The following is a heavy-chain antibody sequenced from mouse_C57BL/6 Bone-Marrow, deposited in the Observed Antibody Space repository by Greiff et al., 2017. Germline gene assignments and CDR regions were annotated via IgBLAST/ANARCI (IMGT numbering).Heavy chain of an antibody. CDR3: ARPGDYYGSSWYYFDY. V-gene: IGHV1-26*01. Sequence: VQLQQSGPELVKPGASVKISCKASGYTFTDYYMNWVKQSHGKSLEWIGDINPNNGGTSYNQKFKGKATLTVDKSSSTAYMELRSLTSEDSAVYYCARPGDYYGSSWYYFDYWGQGTTLTVSS. CDR1: GYTFTDYY. D-gene: IGHD1-1*01. CDR2: INPNNGGT. J-gene: IGHJ2*01.